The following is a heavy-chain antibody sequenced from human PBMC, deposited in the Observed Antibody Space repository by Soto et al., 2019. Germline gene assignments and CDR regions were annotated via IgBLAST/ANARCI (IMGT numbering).Heavy chain of an antibody. Sequence: GESLKISCKTSGYTFSTSAIGWLRQMPGKGLEWMAIINPSDSKTTYSPSFQGQVTISADKSISTAYMQWSSLKASDTAIYYCAHYYNFWSTWGQGILVYVS. V-gene: IGHV5-51*01. CDR2: INPSDSKT. CDR3: AHYYNFWST. D-gene: IGHD3-3*01. J-gene: IGHJ1*01. CDR1: GYTFSTSA.